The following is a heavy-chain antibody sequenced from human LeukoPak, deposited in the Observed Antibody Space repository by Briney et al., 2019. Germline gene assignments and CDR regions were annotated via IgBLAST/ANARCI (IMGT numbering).Heavy chain of an antibody. CDR3: ARVANWVGMLWFDP. V-gene: IGHV4-61*02. D-gene: IGHD7-27*01. CDR2: IYTSGST. Sequence: SQTLSLTCTVSGGSISSGSYYWSWIRQPAGKGLEWIGRIYTSGSTNYNPSLQSRGTISVDRSKNQFSLKLSSVSAADTAVYYCARVANWVGMLWFDPWGQETLVTVSS. CDR1: GGSISSGSYY. J-gene: IGHJ5*02.